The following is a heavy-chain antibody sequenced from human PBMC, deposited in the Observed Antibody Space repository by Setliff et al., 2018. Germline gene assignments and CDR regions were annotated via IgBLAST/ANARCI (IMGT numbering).Heavy chain of an antibody. CDR2: IYRDDDK. CDR1: GFSLSTSGVG. Sequence: SGPTLVNPTQTLTLTCTFSGFSLSTSGVGVGWIRQPPGKALEWLALIYRDDDKRYSPSLKSRLTITKDTSKNQVVLTMTNMDPVDTATYYCARCITIFGVVIPNAFDYWGQGTLVTVSS. V-gene: IGHV2-5*02. CDR3: ARCITIFGVVIPNAFDY. J-gene: IGHJ4*02. D-gene: IGHD3-3*01.